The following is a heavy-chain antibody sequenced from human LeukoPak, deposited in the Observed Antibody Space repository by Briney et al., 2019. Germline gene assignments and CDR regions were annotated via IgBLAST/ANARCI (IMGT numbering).Heavy chain of an antibody. J-gene: IGHJ4*02. CDR1: GGSFSGYY. CDR2: INHSGST. D-gene: IGHD3-10*01. Sequence: SETLSLTCAVYGGSFSGYYWSWIRQPPGKGLEWIGEINHSGSTNYNPSLKSRVTISVDTSKNQFSLKLSSVAAADTAVYYCARDEGLLWFGELLPSLDYWGQGTLVTVSS. CDR3: ARDEGLLWFGELLPSLDY. V-gene: IGHV4-34*01.